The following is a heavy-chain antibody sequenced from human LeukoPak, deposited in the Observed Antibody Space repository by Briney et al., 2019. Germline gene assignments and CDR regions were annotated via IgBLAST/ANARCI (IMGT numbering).Heavy chain of an antibody. CDR2: IYYSGST. D-gene: IGHD2-2*01. J-gene: IGHJ4*02. Sequence: SQTLSLTCTVSGGSISSGGYYWSWIRQHPGKGLEWIGYIYYSGSTYYNPSLKSRVTISVDTSKNLFSLKLSSVTAADTAVYYCARGIVVVPAAPTLFDYWGQGTLVTVSS. V-gene: IGHV4-31*03. CDR3: ARGIVVVPAAPTLFDY. CDR1: GGSISSGGYY.